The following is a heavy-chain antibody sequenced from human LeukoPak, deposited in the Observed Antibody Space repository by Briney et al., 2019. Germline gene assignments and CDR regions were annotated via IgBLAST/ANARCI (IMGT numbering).Heavy chain of an antibody. V-gene: IGHV3-30*02. J-gene: IGHJ4*02. CDR1: GFTFSSYG. CDR3: AKGGNDFWSGCYRFDY. D-gene: IGHD3-3*01. CDR2: IRYDGSNK. Sequence: PGGSLRLSCAASGFTFSSYGMHWVRQAPGKGLEWVAFIRYDGSNKYYADSVKGRFTISRDNSKNTLYLQMNSLRAEDTAVYYCAKGGNDFWSGCYRFDYWGQGTLVTVSS.